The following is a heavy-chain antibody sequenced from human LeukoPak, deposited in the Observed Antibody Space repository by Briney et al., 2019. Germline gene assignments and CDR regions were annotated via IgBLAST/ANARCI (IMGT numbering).Heavy chain of an antibody. CDR3: AKASGSPTGYYYGMDV. Sequence: PSETLSLTCTVSRYSISSGYFWGWIRQPPGKGLEWIGSIYHSGSTYYNPSLKSRVTISVDTSKNQFSLKLSSVTAADTAVYYCAKASGSPTGYYYGMDVWGQGTTVTVSS. D-gene: IGHD1-26*01. CDR2: IYHSGST. J-gene: IGHJ6*02. CDR1: RYSISSGYF. V-gene: IGHV4-38-2*02.